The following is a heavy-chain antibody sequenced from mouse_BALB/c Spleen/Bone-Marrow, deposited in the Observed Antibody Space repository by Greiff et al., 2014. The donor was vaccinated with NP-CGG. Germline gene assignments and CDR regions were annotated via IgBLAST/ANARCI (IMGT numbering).Heavy chain of an antibody. J-gene: IGHJ4*01. Sequence: DVKLQESGAELVKPGASVKLSCTASGFNIKDTYMHWVKQRPEQGLEWIGRIDPANGNTKYDPKFQGKATITADTSSNTAYLQLNSLTSEDTAVYYCAQGYDWAMDYWGQGTSVTDSS. V-gene: IGHV14-3*02. CDR3: AQGYDWAMDY. CDR2: IDPANGNT. CDR1: GFNIKDTY. D-gene: IGHD2-14*01.